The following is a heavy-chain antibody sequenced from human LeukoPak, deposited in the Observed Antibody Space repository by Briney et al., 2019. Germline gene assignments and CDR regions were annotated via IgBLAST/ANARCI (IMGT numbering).Heavy chain of an antibody. Sequence: GGSLRLSCAASGFTFSSYWMSWVRQAPGKGLEWVAVISYDGSNKYYADSVKGRFTISRDNSKNTLYLQMNSLRAEDTAVYYCARVLQVAFDIWGQGTMVTVSS. CDR3: ARVLQVAFDI. CDR2: ISYDGSNK. CDR1: GFTFSSYW. J-gene: IGHJ3*02. V-gene: IGHV3-30*03.